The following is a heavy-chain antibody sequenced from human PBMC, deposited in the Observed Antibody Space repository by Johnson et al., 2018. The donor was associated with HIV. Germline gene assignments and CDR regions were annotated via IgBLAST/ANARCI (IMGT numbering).Heavy chain of an antibody. V-gene: IGHV3-66*01. D-gene: IGHD3-16*01. CDR1: GFTVSSNY. J-gene: IGHJ3*01. CDR3: ARAYTYGAFDL. CDR2: IYSGDNT. Sequence: VQLVESGGALVQPGGSLRLSCAASGFTVSSNYMNWVRQAPGKGLECVSVIYSGDNTFHADSVKGRFIITRDNSKNTLYLQMNSLRAEDTAVYFCARAYTYGAFDLWGQGTLVTVSS.